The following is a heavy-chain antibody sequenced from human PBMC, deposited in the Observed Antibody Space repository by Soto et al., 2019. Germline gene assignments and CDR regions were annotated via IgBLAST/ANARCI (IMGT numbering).Heavy chain of an antibody. J-gene: IGHJ4*02. CDR3: ARSDYYDYVWGISRQYYFDY. D-gene: IGHD3-16*01. Sequence: QVHLVQSGAEVKKPGASVKVSCKASGYTFSSFGVSWVRQAPGQGLEWMGWISAYNGDTNYAQKFQGRVTMTTDTSTSTAYMELSSLTSDDTAVYYCARSDYYDYVWGISRQYYFDYWGQGTLVTVSS. V-gene: IGHV1-18*01. CDR2: ISAYNGDT. CDR1: GYTFSSFG.